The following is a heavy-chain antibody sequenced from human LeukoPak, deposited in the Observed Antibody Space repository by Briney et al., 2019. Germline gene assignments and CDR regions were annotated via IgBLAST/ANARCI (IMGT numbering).Heavy chain of an antibody. CDR3: ASRKPAPYDSSGNYYYYMDV. D-gene: IGHD3-22*01. J-gene: IGHJ6*03. CDR1: GFTFRSYA. CDR2: INHSGST. V-gene: IGHV4-34*01. Sequence: PGGSLRLSCAASGFTFRSYAMSWIRQPPGKGLEWIGEINHSGSTNYNPSLKSRVTISVDTSKNQFSLKLSSVTAADTAVYYCASRKPAPYDSSGNYYYYMDVWGKGTTVAVSS.